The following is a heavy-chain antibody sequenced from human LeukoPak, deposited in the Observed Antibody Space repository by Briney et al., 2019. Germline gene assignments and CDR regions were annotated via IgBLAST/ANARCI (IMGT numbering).Heavy chain of an antibody. CDR3: ARAGYSSGYFDY. V-gene: IGHV1-69*05. D-gene: IGHD6-19*01. CDR2: IIPIFGTA. J-gene: IGHJ4*02. CDR1: GGTFSSYA. Sequence: SVKVSCKASGGTFSSYAISWVRQAPGQGLEWMGGIIPIFGTANYAQKFQGRVTMTTDTSTSTAYMELRSLRSDDTAVYYCARAGYSSGYFDYWGQGTLVTVSS.